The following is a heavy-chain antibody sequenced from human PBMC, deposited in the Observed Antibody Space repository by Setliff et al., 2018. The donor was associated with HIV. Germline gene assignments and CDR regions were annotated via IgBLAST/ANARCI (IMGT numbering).Heavy chain of an antibody. V-gene: IGHV4-38-2*01. CDR3: ARVETTVTSRLDY. J-gene: IGHJ4*02. CDR2: IYNRGST. Sequence: LSLTCAVSGYAISSGYYWGWIRRPPGKGLEWIGSIYNRGSTYYNPSLKSRVTISVDTSKNQFSLRLTSVTAADTAVYFCARVETTVTSRLDYWGQGTLVTVSS. D-gene: IGHD4-17*01. CDR1: GYAISSGYY.